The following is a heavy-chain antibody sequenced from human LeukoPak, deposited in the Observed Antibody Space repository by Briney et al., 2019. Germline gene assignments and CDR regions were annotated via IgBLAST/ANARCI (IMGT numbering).Heavy chain of an antibody. D-gene: IGHD6-19*01. CDR3: AKDMQQWLVRWYYFDY. J-gene: IGHJ4*02. Sequence: GGSLRLSCAASGFTFSSYAMSWVRQAPGKGLEWVSALSGSGGSTYYADSVKGRFTISRDNSKTTLYLQMNSLRAEDTAVYYCAKDMQQWLVRWYYFDYWGQGTLVTVSS. CDR2: LSGSGGST. CDR1: GFTFSSYA. V-gene: IGHV3-23*01.